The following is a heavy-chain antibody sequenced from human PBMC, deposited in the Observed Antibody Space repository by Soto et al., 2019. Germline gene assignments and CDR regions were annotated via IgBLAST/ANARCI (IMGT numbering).Heavy chain of an antibody. CDR2: INWNGGST. J-gene: IGHJ5*02. V-gene: IGHV3-20*01. D-gene: IGHD5-18*01. CDR1: GFTFDDYG. CDR3: AREMGGGYSYGYNWFDP. Sequence: PGGSLRLSCAASGFTFDDYGMSWVRQAPGKGLEWVSGINWNGGSTGYADSVKGRFTISRDNAKNSLYLQMNSLRAEDTALYHCAREMGGGYSYGYNWFDPRGQRTPVTVSS.